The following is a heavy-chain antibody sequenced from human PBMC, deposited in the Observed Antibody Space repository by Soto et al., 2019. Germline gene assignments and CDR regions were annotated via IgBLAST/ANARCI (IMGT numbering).Heavy chain of an antibody. V-gene: IGHV4-59*08. D-gene: IGHD2-2*01. J-gene: IGHJ6*03. CDR3: ARLGYCSSTSCSSYYYYYMDV. Sequence: SETLSLTCTVSGGSISSYYWSWIRQPPGKGLKWIGYIYYSGSTNYNPSLKSRVTISVDTSKNQFSLKLSSVTAADTAVYYCARLGYCSSTSCSSYYYYYMDVWGKGTTVTVSS. CDR1: GGSISSYY. CDR2: IYYSGST.